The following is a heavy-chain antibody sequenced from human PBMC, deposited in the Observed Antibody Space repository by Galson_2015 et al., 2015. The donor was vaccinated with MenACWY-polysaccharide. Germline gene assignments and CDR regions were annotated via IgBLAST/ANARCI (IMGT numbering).Heavy chain of an antibody. J-gene: IGHJ6*02. Sequence: SETLSLTCAVSGGSIISSNWWSWVRQPPGKGLEWIGEIFHSGSTKYIASLKSRASISVDKSKNQFSLELRSLRSDDTAVYYCARAALNCSSTSCYVEASYYYYYYGMDVWGQGTTVTVSS. D-gene: IGHD2-2*01. CDR3: ARAALNCSSTSCYVEASYYYYYYGMDV. V-gene: IGHV4-4*02. CDR2: IFHSGST. CDR1: GGSIISSNW.